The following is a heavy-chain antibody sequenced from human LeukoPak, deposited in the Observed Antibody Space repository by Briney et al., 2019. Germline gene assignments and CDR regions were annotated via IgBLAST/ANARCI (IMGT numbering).Heavy chain of an antibody. Sequence: GGSLRLSCAVSGFNFSTHAMSWVRQAPGKGLEWVSTVRGRDGKSYYADSMKGRLTISKDISKNTLSLQMNSLRADDTAVYYCAKGSQWDFLVGVFDSWGQGTLVTVSS. CDR1: GFNFSTHA. V-gene: IGHV3-23*01. CDR2: VRGRDGKS. CDR3: AKGSQWDFLVGVFDS. J-gene: IGHJ4*02. D-gene: IGHD1-26*01.